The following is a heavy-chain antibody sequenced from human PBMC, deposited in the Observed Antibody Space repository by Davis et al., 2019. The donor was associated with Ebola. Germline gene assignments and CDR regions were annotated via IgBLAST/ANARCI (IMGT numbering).Heavy chain of an antibody. J-gene: IGHJ4*02. V-gene: IGHV4-30-2*01. CDR1: GGSISSGGYS. CDR2: IYHSGST. D-gene: IGHD6-13*01. Sequence: MPSETLSLTCAVSGGSISSGGYSWSWIRQPPGKGLEWIGYIYHSGSTYYNPSLKSRVTISVDKSKNQFSLNLISVTAADTAVYYCARGTYSRAPPDDWGQGILVTVSS. CDR3: ARGTYSRAPPDD.